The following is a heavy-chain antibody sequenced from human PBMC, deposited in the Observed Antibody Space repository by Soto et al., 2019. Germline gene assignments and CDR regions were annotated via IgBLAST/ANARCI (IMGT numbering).Heavy chain of an antibody. J-gene: IGHJ3*02. CDR2: FDPEDGET. D-gene: IGHD6-19*01. V-gene: IGHV1-24*01. Sequence: QVQLVQSGAEVKKPGASVKVSCKVSGYTLTELSMHWVRQAPGKGLEWMGGFDPEDGETIYAQKFQGRVTMTEDTSTDSFYMELSSMRSEDTAVYYCATEQLLVCAFDIWGQGTMVTVSS. CDR3: ATEQLLVCAFDI. CDR1: GYTLTELS.